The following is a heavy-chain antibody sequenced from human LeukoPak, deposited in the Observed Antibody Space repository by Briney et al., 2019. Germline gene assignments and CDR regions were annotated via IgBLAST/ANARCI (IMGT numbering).Heavy chain of an antibody. CDR2: ISAYNGNT. CDR3: ARGPSTGYELLWFGELHFDY. D-gene: IGHD3-10*01. V-gene: IGHV1-18*01. CDR1: GYTFTSYG. J-gene: IGHJ4*02. Sequence: ASVKVSCKASGYTFTSYGISWVRQAPGQGLEWMGWISAYNGNTNYAQKLQGRVTMTTDTSTSTAYMELRSLRSDDTAVYYCARGPSTGYELLWFGELHFDYWGQGTLVTVSP.